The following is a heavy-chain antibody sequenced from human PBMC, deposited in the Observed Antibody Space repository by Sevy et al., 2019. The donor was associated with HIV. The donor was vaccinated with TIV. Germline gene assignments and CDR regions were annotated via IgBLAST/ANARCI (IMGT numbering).Heavy chain of an antibody. D-gene: IGHD1-26*01. Sequence: GGSLRLSCAASGFTFSSYSMNWVRLAPGKGLEWVSSISSGSTYIYYADSVKGRFTISRDNAKNSLFLQMNSLRADDTAMYYCAGDRGVGTSSYGRGVWGQGTTVTVSS. J-gene: IGHJ6*02. CDR2: ISSGSTYI. CDR1: GFTFSSYS. V-gene: IGHV3-21*06. CDR3: AGDRGVGTSSYGRGV.